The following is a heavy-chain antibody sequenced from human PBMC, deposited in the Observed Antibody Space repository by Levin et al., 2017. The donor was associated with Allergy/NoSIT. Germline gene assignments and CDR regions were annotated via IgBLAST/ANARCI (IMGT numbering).Heavy chain of an antibody. Sequence: SETLSLSCAVYGGSFSGYYWSWIRQPPGKGLEWIGEINHSESPNYNPSLKSRVTISVDTSKNQFSLKLTSVTVADTAVYYCARYTSSWSLSAFDIWGQGTMVTVSS. CDR2: INHSESP. CDR3: ARYTSSWSLSAFDI. V-gene: IGHV4-34*01. D-gene: IGHD6-13*01. J-gene: IGHJ3*02. CDR1: GGSFSGYY.